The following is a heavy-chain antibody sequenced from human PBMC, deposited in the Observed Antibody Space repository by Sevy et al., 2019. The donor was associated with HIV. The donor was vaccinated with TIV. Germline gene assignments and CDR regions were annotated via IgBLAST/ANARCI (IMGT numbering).Heavy chain of an antibody. V-gene: IGHV4-59*01. CDR1: GGSISSYY. CDR3: ARVAAAGTGYYYYYMDV. D-gene: IGHD6-13*01. J-gene: IGHJ6*03. CDR2: VYYSWTT. Sequence: SETLSLTCTVSGGSISSYYWSWIRQPPGKGLEWIGYVYYSWTTNYNPSLKSRVTLSVDTSKNQFSLKLSSVTAADTAVYYCARVAAAGTGYYYYYMDVWGKGTTVTVSS.